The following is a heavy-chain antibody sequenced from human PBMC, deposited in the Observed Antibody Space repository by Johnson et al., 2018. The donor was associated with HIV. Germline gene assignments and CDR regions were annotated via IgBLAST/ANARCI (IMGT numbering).Heavy chain of an antibody. CDR3: ARGLGLQQIDI. CDR1: GFTFSSYA. V-gene: IGHV3-30*04. D-gene: IGHD3-16*01. CDR2: MSYDGISE. J-gene: IGHJ3*02. Sequence: QVQLVESGGGLIQPGGSLRLSCAASGFTFSSYAMQWVRQAPGKGLEWVAVMSYDGISEYNADSVKGRFTISRDNSKNTLYLQMNRLRADDTAVYYCARGLGLQQIDIWGQGTMVTVSS.